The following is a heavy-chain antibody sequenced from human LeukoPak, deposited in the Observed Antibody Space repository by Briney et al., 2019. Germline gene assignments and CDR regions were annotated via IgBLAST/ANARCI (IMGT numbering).Heavy chain of an antibody. CDR3: ATANCSGGSCYSPEYFQH. J-gene: IGHJ1*01. V-gene: IGHV1-8*01. D-gene: IGHD2-15*01. CDR2: MNPNSGNT. CDR1: GYTFTSYD. Sequence: GASVKVSCKASGYTFTSYDINWVRQATGQGLEWMGWMNPNSGNTGYAQKFQGRVTMTEDTSTDTAYMELSSLRSEDTAVYYCATANCSGGSCYSPEYFQHWGQGTLVTVSS.